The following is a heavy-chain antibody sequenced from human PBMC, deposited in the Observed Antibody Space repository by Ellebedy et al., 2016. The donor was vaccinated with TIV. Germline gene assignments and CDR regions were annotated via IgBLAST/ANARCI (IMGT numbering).Heavy chain of an antibody. CDR3: AKGWAGNYNGNSGPRYMDV. CDR1: GFTFSNYD. Sequence: GESLKISCVASGFTFSNYDMHWVRQAPGKGLEWVTVTSYDGSAKYSADSVKGRFTISRDNSKNTLYLQMNSLRAEDTAVYYCAKGWAGNYNGNSGPRYMDVWGQGTTVTVSS. V-gene: IGHV3-30*18. D-gene: IGHD3-22*01. CDR2: TSYDGSAK. J-gene: IGHJ6*02.